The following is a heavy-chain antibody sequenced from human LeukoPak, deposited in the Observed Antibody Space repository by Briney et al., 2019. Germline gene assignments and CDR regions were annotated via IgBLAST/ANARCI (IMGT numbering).Heavy chain of an antibody. Sequence: PGGSLRLSCAASGFTFSSYTMSWVRQAPGKGLEWVSGIYHSGAYTYYADSVKGRFTISRDNSKNTLYLQMNSLRAEDTAVYYCAKGRAVAGPFDYWGQGTLVTVSS. CDR2: IYHSGAYT. D-gene: IGHD6-19*01. J-gene: IGHJ4*02. CDR3: AKGRAVAGPFDY. CDR1: GFTFSSYT. V-gene: IGHV3-23*01.